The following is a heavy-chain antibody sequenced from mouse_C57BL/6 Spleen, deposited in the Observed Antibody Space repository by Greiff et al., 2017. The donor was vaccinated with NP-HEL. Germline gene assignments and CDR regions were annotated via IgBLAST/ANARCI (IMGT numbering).Heavy chain of an antibody. CDR3: ARQEGITTVVEAMDY. Sequence: EVQGVESGGDLVKPGGSLKLSCAASGFTFSSYGMSWVRQTPDKRLEWVATISSGGSYTYYPDSVKGRFTISRDNAKNTLYLQMSSLKSEDTAMYYCARQEGITTVVEAMDYWGQGTSVTVSS. CDR1: GFTFSSYG. CDR2: ISSGGSYT. V-gene: IGHV5-6*01. D-gene: IGHD1-1*01. J-gene: IGHJ4*01.